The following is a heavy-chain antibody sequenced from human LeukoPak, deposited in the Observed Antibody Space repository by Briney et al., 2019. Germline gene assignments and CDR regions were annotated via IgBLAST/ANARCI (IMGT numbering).Heavy chain of an antibody. J-gene: IGHJ6*02. CDR3: ARGEISSGYSYYYYGMDV. CDR1: GFTFSSYA. CDR2: ISGSGGST. Sequence: PGGSLRLSCAASGFTFSSYAMSWVRQAPGKGLEWVSAISGSGGSTYYADSVKGRFTISRDNSKNTLYLQMNSLRAEDTAVYYCARGEISSGYSYYYYGMDVWGQGTTVTVSS. D-gene: IGHD3-22*01. V-gene: IGHV3-23*01.